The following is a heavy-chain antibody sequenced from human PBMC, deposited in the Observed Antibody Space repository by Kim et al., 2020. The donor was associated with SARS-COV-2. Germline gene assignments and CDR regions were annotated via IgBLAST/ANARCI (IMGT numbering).Heavy chain of an antibody. CDR1: GFTFSSYA. J-gene: IGHJ5*02. Sequence: GGSLRLSCAASGFTFSSYAMSWVRQAPGKGLEWVSAISGSGGSTYYADSVKGRFTISRDNSKNTLYLQMNSLRAEDTAVYYCAKGEGVLRYFDWPLAGHWFDPWGQGTLVTVSS. D-gene: IGHD3-9*01. CDR3: AKGEGVLRYFDWPLAGHWFDP. V-gene: IGHV3-23*01. CDR2: ISGSGGST.